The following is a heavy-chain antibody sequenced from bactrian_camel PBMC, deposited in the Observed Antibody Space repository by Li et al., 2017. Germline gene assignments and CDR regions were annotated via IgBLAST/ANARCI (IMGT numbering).Heavy chain of an antibody. Sequence: VQAGGSLRLSCSASGLTYYMGWFRQAPGKEREGVAVLSTGGGSTWYPTSVAGRFTISRDNAKNTVYLQMNSLKADDTAMYYCAADGWVERDGRCDSLSQGTQVAVS. CDR3: AADGWVERDGRCDS. V-gene: IGHV3S28*01. D-gene: IGHD3*01. J-gene: IGHJ4*01. CDR1: GLTYY. CDR2: LSTGGGST.